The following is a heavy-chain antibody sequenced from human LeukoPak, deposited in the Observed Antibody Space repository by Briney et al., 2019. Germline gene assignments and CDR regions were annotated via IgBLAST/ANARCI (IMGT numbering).Heavy chain of an antibody. Sequence: GGSLRLSCAASGNTFSSYGMHWVRQAPAKGPEWVANIKQDGSDKYYVDSVKGRFTISRDNAKNALYLQMNSLRAEDTAVYYCARGEFAWIQGSYGMNVWGQGTTVTVSS. CDR1: GNTFSSYG. J-gene: IGHJ6*02. D-gene: IGHD5-18*01. CDR3: ARGEFAWIQGSYGMNV. CDR2: IKQDGSDK. V-gene: IGHV3-7*01.